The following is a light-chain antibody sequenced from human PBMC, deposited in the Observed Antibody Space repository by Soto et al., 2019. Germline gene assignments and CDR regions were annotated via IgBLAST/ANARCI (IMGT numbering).Light chain of an antibody. J-gene: IGKJ2*01. CDR3: QQYNSYPYT. CDR1: QSISSW. V-gene: IGKV1-5*01. Sequence: DIQMTQSPSTLSASVGDRVTITCRASQSISSWLAWYQQKPGKAPKLLIYDASSLESGVPSRYSGSGSGTDFTLTISSLQPDDFASYYCQQYNSYPYTFREGTKLEIK. CDR2: DAS.